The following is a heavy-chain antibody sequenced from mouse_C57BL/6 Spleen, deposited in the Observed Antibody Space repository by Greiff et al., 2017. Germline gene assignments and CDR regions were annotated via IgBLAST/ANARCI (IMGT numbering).Heavy chain of an antibody. CDR1: GYTFTSYW. Sequence: VQLQQSGAELVRPGSSVKLSCKASGYTFTSYWMHWVKQRPIQGLEWIGNIDPSDSETHYNQKFKDKATLTVDKSSSTAYMQLSSLTSEDSAVYYCARAYYSNHYAMDYWGQGTSVTVSS. D-gene: IGHD2-5*01. J-gene: IGHJ4*01. CDR2: IDPSDSET. CDR3: ARAYYSNHYAMDY. V-gene: IGHV1-52*01.